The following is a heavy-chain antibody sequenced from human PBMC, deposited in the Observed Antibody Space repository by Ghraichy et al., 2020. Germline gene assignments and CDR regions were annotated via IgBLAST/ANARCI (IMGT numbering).Heavy chain of an antibody. CDR3: ARDRMGPEPGPDAFDI. Sequence: ETLSLTCAASGFTFSSYSMNWVRQAPGKGLEWVSSISSSSSYIYYADSVKGRFTISRDNAKNLLYLQMNSLRAEDTAVYYCARDRMGPEPGPDAFDIWGQGTMVTVSS. V-gene: IGHV3-21*01. D-gene: IGHD3-16*01. CDR2: ISSSSSYI. J-gene: IGHJ3*02. CDR1: GFTFSSYS.